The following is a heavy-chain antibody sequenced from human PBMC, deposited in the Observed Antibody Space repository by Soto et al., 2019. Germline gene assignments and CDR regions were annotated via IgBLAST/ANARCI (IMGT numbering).Heavy chain of an antibody. J-gene: IGHJ5*02. CDR2: ISYDGSNK. D-gene: IGHD3-22*01. V-gene: IGHV3-30-3*01. Sequence: QVQLVESGGGVVQPGRSLRPSCAASGFTFSSYAMHWVRQAPGKGLEWVAVISYDGSNKYYADSVKGRFTISRDNSKNTLYLQMNSLRAEDTAVYYCGGDGVNDSSGYYYEGWFDPWGQGTLVTVSS. CDR3: GGDGVNDSSGYYYEGWFDP. CDR1: GFTFSSYA.